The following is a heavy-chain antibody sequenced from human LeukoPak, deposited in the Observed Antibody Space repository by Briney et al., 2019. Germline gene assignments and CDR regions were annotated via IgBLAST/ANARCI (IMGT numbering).Heavy chain of an antibody. CDR3: AEEGENYAFDI. V-gene: IGHV3-23*01. D-gene: IGHD2-21*01. J-gene: IGHJ3*02. CDR1: GFTFSNYA. CDR2: IRGSGGST. Sequence: GGSLRLSCAASGFTFSNYAMTWVRQAPGKGLEWVSAIRGSGGSTYYADSVKGRFTISRDNSKNTLYLQVNSLRAEDTAIYYCAEEGENYAFDIWGQGTMVTVSS.